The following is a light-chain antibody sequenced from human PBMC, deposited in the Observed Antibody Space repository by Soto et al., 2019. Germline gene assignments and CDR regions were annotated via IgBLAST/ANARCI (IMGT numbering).Light chain of an antibody. V-gene: IGKV3-11*01. J-gene: IGKJ4*01. Sequence: EIVLTQSPATLCLSPGERATLSCRASQSVSSYLAWYQQKPGQAPRLLIYDASNRATGIPARFSGSGSGTDFTLTISSLEPEDFALYYCQQRSNWLLTFGGGTKVEIK. CDR3: QQRSNWLLT. CDR2: DAS. CDR1: QSVSSY.